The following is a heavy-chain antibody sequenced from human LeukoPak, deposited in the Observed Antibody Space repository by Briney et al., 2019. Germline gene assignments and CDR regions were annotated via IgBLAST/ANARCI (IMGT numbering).Heavy chain of an antibody. D-gene: IGHD6-13*01. CDR1: GGSISSGSYY. CDR3: ARLRRAAGTRMSYYYMDV. V-gene: IGHV4-61*02. CDR2: IYTSGST. Sequence: SETLSLTCTVSGGSISSGSYYWSWIRQPAGKGLEWIGRIYTSGSTNYNPSLKSRVTISVDTSKNQFSLKLSSVTAADTAVYYCARLRRAAGTRMSYYYMDVWGKGTTVTVSS. J-gene: IGHJ6*03.